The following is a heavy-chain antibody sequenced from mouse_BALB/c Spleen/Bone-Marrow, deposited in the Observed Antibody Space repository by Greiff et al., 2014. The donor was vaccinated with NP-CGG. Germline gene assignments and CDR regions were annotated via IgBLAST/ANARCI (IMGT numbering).Heavy chain of an antibody. V-gene: IGHV1-80*01. D-gene: IGHD2-3*01. CDR3: ARGRGWYFDY. CDR1: GYAFSNYW. J-gene: IGHJ2*01. Sequence: QVQLQQSGAELVRPGSSVKISCKASGYAFSNYWMNWVKQRPGQGLEWIGQIYPGDGDTNYNGKFKGKATLTADKSSSTAYMQLSSLTSEDSAVYFCARGRGWYFDYWGQGTTLTVSS. CDR2: IYPGDGDT.